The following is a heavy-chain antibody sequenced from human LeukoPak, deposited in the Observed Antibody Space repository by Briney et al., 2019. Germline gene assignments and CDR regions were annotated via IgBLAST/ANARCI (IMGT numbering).Heavy chain of an antibody. CDR1: GGSISSGGYY. D-gene: IGHD6-13*01. Sequence: SETLSLTCTVSGGSISSGGYYWSWIRQHPGKGLEWIGYIYYSGSTYYNPSLKSRVTISVDTSKNQFSLKLSSVTAADTAVYYCARGGPPLFRAAAALNWFHPSGQGTLVTVSS. V-gene: IGHV4-31*03. J-gene: IGHJ5*02. CDR3: ARGGPPLFRAAAALNWFHP. CDR2: IYYSGST.